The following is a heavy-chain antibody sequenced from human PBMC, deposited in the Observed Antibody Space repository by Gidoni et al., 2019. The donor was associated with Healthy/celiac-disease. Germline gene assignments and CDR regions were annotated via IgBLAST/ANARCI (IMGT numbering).Heavy chain of an antibody. J-gene: IGHJ4*02. CDR1: GFTFTSSA. Sequence: QMQLVQSGPEVKKPGTSVTVSCKASGFTFTSSAVHRGRQARGQRREWIGWIVVGSGNTNYAQKFKERVTITRDMSTSTAYMELSSLRSEDTAVYYCAAARVPYYDFWSGYLPGHQDYWGQGTLVTVSS. V-gene: IGHV1-58*01. D-gene: IGHD3-3*01. CDR2: IVVGSGNT. CDR3: AAARVPYYDFWSGYLPGHQDY.